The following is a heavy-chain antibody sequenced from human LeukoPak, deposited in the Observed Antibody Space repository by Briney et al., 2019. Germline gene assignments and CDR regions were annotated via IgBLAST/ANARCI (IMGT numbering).Heavy chain of an antibody. Sequence: ASVKVSCKASGDTFSSYYMHWVRQAPGQGLEWMGIIKPSGGSINYAQMFQGRVTMTVDMSTSTVYMELSSLRSEDTSVYYCARGRHYYESSDYYYEGDAFDVWGQGTMVTVSS. D-gene: IGHD3-22*01. CDR3: ARGRHYYESSDYYYEGDAFDV. J-gene: IGHJ3*01. CDR1: GDTFSSYY. CDR2: IKPSGGSI. V-gene: IGHV1-46*01.